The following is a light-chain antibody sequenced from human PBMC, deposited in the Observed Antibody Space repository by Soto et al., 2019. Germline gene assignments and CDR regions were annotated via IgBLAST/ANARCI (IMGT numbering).Light chain of an antibody. CDR1: SSVVGKYDR. CDR3: SSYTSPSRYV. Sequence: QSVLTQPPSVSGSPGQSVTISCTGTSSVVGKYDRVSWYQQPPGTAPKLIIYEVTNRPSGVPARFSGSKSGNTASLTISGLQAEDEADYYCSSYTSPSRYVFGAGTKVTVL. CDR2: EVT. J-gene: IGLJ1*01. V-gene: IGLV2-18*02.